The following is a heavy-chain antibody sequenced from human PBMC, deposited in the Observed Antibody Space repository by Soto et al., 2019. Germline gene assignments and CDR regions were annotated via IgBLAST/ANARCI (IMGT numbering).Heavy chain of an antibody. CDR3: ASPYYDSSGSWFDP. D-gene: IGHD3-22*01. J-gene: IGHJ5*02. CDR2: ISSSSSTI. CDR1: GFTFSSYS. Sequence: PGGSLRLSCAASGFTFSSYSMNWVRQAPGKGLEWVSYISSSSSTIYYADSVKGRFTISRDNAKNSLYLQMNSLRDEDTAVYYCASPYYDSSGSWFDPWGQGTLVTVSS. V-gene: IGHV3-48*02.